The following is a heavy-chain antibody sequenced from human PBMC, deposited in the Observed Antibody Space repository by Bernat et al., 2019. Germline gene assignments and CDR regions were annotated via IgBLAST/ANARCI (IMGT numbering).Heavy chain of an antibody. Sequence: QVQLVESGGGVVQPGRSLRLSCAASGFTFSSYAMHWVRQAPGKGLEWVAVISYDGSNKYYADSVKGRFTISRDNSKNTLYLQMNSLRAEDTAVYYCAGGVEKYSSGWHYYYCGMDVWGQGTTVTVSS. CDR1: GFTFSSYA. D-gene: IGHD6-19*01. CDR2: ISYDGSNK. CDR3: AGGVEKYSSGWHYYYCGMDV. V-gene: IGHV3-30-3*01. J-gene: IGHJ6*02.